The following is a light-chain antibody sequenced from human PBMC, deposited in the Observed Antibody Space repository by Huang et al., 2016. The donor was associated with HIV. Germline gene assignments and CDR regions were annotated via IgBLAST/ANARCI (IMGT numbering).Light chain of an antibody. CDR2: GAS. CDR3: QKSYTTPLT. J-gene: IGKJ4*01. Sequence: DIQMTQSPSSLSASVGDRVTITCRASQSISAYLNWYQQKPGKAPKLLIYGASTLQSGVPSRFSGSGSGTDFTLTINSLRPEDFATYYCQKSYTTPLTFGGGTKVEI. CDR1: QSISAY. V-gene: IGKV1-39*01.